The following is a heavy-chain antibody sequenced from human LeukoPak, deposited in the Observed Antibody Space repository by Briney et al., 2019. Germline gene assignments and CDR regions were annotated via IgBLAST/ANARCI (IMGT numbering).Heavy chain of an antibody. CDR2: ISGSGDFT. J-gene: IGHJ4*02. V-gene: IGHV3-23*01. D-gene: IGHD3-22*01. CDR1: GFTFTSYA. CDR3: AKGAIPVRSGYYFCYFDY. Sequence: GGSLRLSCAASGFTFTSYAMSWVRQAPGKGLEWVSIISGSGDFTNYADSVKGRFTISRDNSKNTLYLQMNSLRAEDTAVYYCAKGAIPVRSGYYFCYFDYWGQGTLVTVSS.